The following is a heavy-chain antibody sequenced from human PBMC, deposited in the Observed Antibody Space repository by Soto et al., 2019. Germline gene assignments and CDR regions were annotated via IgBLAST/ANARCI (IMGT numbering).Heavy chain of an antibody. Sequence: GGSLRLSCAASGFTFSSYGMHWVRQAPGRGLEWVAVMSNDGSNKFYADSVKGRFTISRDNSMNTLYLQMNNLRAEDTAVFYCAKAPVPGGSYYFVYWAQGTLVTVSS. CDR1: GFTFSSYG. D-gene: IGHD1-26*01. V-gene: IGHV3-30*18. CDR2: MSNDGSNK. J-gene: IGHJ4*02. CDR3: AKAPVPGGSYYFVY.